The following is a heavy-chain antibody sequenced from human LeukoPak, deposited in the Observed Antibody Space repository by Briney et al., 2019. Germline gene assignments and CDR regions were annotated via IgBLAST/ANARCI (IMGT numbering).Heavy chain of an antibody. CDR2: IYYSGST. CDR3: ATRAYYYGSGGARSFDY. Sequence: SETLSLTCTVSGYSISSGYYWGWIRQPPGKGLEWIGSIYYSGSTYYNPSLKSRVTISVDTSKNQFSLKLSSVTAADTAVYYCATRAYYYGSGGARSFDYWGQGTLVTVSS. J-gene: IGHJ4*02. V-gene: IGHV4-38-2*02. D-gene: IGHD3-10*01. CDR1: GYSISSGYY.